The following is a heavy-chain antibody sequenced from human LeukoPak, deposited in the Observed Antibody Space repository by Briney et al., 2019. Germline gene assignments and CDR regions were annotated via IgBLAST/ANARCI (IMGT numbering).Heavy chain of an antibody. J-gene: IGHJ4*02. V-gene: IGHV4-59*01. CDR3: ASSTTGTRFVDY. D-gene: IGHD1-1*01. CDR1: GGSISSYY. Sequence: SETLSLTCTVSGGSISSYYWSWIRRPPGKGLEWIGYISYSGSTNYNPSLKSRVTISVDTSKNQFSLNLSSVTAADTAVYYCASSTTGTRFVDYWGQGTLVTVSS. CDR2: ISYSGST.